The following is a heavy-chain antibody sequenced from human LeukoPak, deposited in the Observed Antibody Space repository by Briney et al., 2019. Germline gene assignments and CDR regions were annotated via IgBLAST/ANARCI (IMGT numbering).Heavy chain of an antibody. D-gene: IGHD4-17*01. J-gene: IGHJ4*02. CDR2: IWYDGSSE. CDR3: ARAPWKKVTTVDY. Sequence: GGSQRLSCAASGITFSSYGMHWVRQAPGKGLEWVALIWYDGSSENYADSVKGRFAISRDNSKNTLYLQMNSLRAEDTAVYYCARAPWKKVTTVDYWGQGTLVTVSS. CDR1: GITFSSYG. V-gene: IGHV3-33*01.